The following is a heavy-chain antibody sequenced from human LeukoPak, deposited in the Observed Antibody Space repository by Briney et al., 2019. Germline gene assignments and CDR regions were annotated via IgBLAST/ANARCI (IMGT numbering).Heavy chain of an antibody. J-gene: IGHJ4*02. D-gene: IGHD3-3*01. V-gene: IGHV4-34*01. CDR3: ARDLGWWYDFWSGYYVDPGFDY. Sequence: SETLSLTCAVYGGSLSGYYWSWIRQPPGKGLEWIGEINHSGSTNYNPSLKSRVTISVDTSKNQFSLKLSSVTAADTAVYYCARDLGWWYDFWSGYYVDPGFDYWGQGTLVTVSS. CDR1: GGSLSGYY. CDR2: INHSGST.